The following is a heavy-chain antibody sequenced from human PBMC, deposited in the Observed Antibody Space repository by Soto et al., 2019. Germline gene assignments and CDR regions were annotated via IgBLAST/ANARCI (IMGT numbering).Heavy chain of an antibody. V-gene: IGHV1-8*01. CDR1: GYTFTSYE. D-gene: IGHD3-10*01. CDR2: MNPNSGNT. Sequence: EASVKVSCKASGYTFTSYEINWVRQATGQGLEWMGWMNPNSGNTGYAQKFQGRVTMTRNTSISTAYMELSSLRSEDTAVYYCARATSRGSGSYYPILRYYYYYMDVWGKGTTVTVSS. CDR3: ARATSRGSGSYYPILRYYYYYMDV. J-gene: IGHJ6*03.